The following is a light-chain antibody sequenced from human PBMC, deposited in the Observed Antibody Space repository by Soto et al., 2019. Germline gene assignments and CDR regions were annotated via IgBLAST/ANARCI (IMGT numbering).Light chain of an antibody. Sequence: EIVMTQSPATLSVSPGERATLSCRASQSVSSNLAWYQQNPGQAPRLLIYGASTRATGIPARFSGSGSGTESTLTISSLQAEDLAVYYCEQYNSWPPLTFGGGTKVEIK. V-gene: IGKV3-15*01. CDR1: QSVSSN. CDR3: EQYNSWPPLT. J-gene: IGKJ4*01. CDR2: GAS.